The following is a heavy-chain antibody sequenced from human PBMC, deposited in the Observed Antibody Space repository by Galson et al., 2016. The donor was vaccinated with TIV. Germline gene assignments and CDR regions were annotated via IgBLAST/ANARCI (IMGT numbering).Heavy chain of an antibody. CDR1: GYTFTRYY. Sequence: SVKVSCKASGYTFTRYYIHWVRQAAGQGPEWMGIIDPSNGGTTYAQKFQGRLTLTRDTSTSTVYFELSSLTSEETALYDCASPHSGSYDFDGWGQGTLVTVSS. V-gene: IGHV1-46*03. CDR3: ASPHSGSYDFDG. D-gene: IGHD3-16*01. J-gene: IGHJ4*02. CDR2: IDPSNGGT.